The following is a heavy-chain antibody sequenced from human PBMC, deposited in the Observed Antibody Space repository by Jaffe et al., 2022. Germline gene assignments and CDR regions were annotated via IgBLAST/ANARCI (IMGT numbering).Heavy chain of an antibody. J-gene: IGHJ6*03. V-gene: IGHV3-23*01. CDR3: AKDPGYCSSTRCSDWGYYMDV. CDR1: EFSFSSYA. D-gene: IGHD2-2*01. CDR2: ISGSGADT. Sequence: EVQLLESGGGLVQPGASLRLSCAASEFSFSSYAMTWVRQAPGKGLEWVSGISGSGADTYYADSVKGRFTISRDNSKKTLYLQMNSLRAEDTAVYYCAKDPGYCSSTRCSDWGYYMDVWGKGTTVSVSS.